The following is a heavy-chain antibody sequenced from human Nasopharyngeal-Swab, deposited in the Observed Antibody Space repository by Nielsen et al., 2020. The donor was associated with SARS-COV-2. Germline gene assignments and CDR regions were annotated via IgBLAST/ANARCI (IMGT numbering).Heavy chain of an antibody. D-gene: IGHD3-9*01. CDR3: ARESERYFDWRVAAFDI. J-gene: IGHJ3*02. V-gene: IGHV3-48*03. CDR1: GFTFSSYE. CDR2: ISSSGSTI. Sequence: SCAASGFTFSSYEMNWVRQAPGKGLEWVSYISSSGSTIYYADSVKGRFTISRDNAKNSLYLQMNSLRAEDTAVYYCARESERYFDWRVAAFDIWGQGTMVTVSS.